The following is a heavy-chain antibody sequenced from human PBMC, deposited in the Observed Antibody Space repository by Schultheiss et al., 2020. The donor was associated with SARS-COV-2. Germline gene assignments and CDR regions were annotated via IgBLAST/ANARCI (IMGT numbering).Heavy chain of an antibody. CDR2: ISYDGSNK. J-gene: IGHJ4*02. Sequence: GGSLRLSCAASGFTFSSYAMSWVRQAPGKGLEWVAVISYDGSNKYYADSVKGRFTISRDNSKNTLYLQMNSLRAEDTAVYYCARQFDILTGYTKYYFDYWGQGTLVTVSS. V-gene: IGHV3-30-3*01. CDR1: GFTFSSYA. D-gene: IGHD3-9*01. CDR3: ARQFDILTGYTKYYFDY.